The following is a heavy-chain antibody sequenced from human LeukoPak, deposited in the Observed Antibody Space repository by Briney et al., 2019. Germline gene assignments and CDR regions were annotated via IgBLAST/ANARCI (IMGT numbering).Heavy chain of an antibody. J-gene: IGHJ4*02. D-gene: IGHD6-13*01. V-gene: IGHV5-10-1*01. CDR3: ARRGLYSSSWSPFDY. CDR2: IDPSDSYT. Sequence: GESLRISCKGSGYRFTSYWISWVRQMPGKGLEWMGRIDPSDSYTNYSPSFQGHVTISADKSISTAYLQWSSLKASDTAMYYCARRGLYSSSWSPFDYWGQGTLVTVSS. CDR1: GYRFTSYW.